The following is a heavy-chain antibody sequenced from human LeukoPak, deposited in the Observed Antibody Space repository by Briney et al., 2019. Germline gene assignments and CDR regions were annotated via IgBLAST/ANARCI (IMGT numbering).Heavy chain of an antibody. CDR3: ARDEPYYYYFDY. V-gene: IGHV1-69*05. D-gene: IGHD3-10*01. Sequence: SVKVSCKASGGTFSSYAISWMRQTPGQGLEWMGRIIPIFGTANYAQKFQGRVTITTDESTSTAYMELSSLRSEDTAVYYCARDEPYYYYFDYWGQGTLVTVSS. J-gene: IGHJ4*02. CDR1: GGTFSSYA. CDR2: IIPIFGTA.